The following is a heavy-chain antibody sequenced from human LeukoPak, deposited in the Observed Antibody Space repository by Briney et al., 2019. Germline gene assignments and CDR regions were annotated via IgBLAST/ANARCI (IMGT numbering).Heavy chain of an antibody. CDR2: IYPGDSDT. V-gene: IGHV5-51*01. J-gene: IGHJ4*02. D-gene: IGHD3-22*01. CDR3: ARVNYYDSSGYPPYFDY. Sequence: GESLKISCEGTGYSFTTYWIAWVRQMPGKGLEWMGIIYPGDSDTRYSPSFQGQVTISADKSISTAYLQWSSLKASDTAMYYCARVNYYDSSGYPPYFDYWGQGTLVTVSS. CDR1: GYSFTTYW.